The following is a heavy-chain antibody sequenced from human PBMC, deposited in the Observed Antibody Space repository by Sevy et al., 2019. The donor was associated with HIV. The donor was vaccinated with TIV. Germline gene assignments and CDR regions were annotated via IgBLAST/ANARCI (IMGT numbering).Heavy chain of an antibody. V-gene: IGHV3-30*02. CDR3: VKEGGGGGGDH. Sequence: GGSLRLSCAASGFSFSSYGMHWVRQAPGKGLEWMSYIQYDGSNKDYADSVKGRFTISRDNSKNTLYLQMNRLRVEDRAVFYCVKEGGGGGGDHWGQGTLVTVSS. CDR1: GFSFSSYG. D-gene: IGHD3-16*01. J-gene: IGHJ4*02. CDR2: IQYDGSNK.